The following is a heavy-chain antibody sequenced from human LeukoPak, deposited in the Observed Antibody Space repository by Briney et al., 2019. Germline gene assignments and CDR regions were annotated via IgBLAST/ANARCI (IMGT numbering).Heavy chain of an antibody. CDR3: AGVPGSSGWYDPLFDY. D-gene: IGHD6-19*01. Sequence: GGSLRLSCAASGFTFSSYWMSWVRQAPGKGLEWVANIKQDGSEKYYVDSVKGRFTISRDNAKNSLYLQMNSLRAEDTAVYYCAGVPGSSGWYDPLFDYWGQGTLVTVSS. CDR1: GFTFSSYW. CDR2: IKQDGSEK. V-gene: IGHV3-7*01. J-gene: IGHJ4*02.